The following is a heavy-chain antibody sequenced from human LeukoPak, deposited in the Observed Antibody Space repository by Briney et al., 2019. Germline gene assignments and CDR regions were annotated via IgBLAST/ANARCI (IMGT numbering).Heavy chain of an antibody. CDR3: ARGRIRHTRIAARPIPNYYMDV. CDR1: GYTFTSYD. CDR2: MNLNSGNT. Sequence: GASVKVSCKASGYTFTSYDINWVRQSTGQGLEWMGSMNLNSGNTGYAQKFQGRVTMTRNTSISTAYMELSSLRSEDTAVYYCARGRIRHTRIAARPIPNYYMDVWGKGTTVTVSS. J-gene: IGHJ6*03. D-gene: IGHD6-6*01. V-gene: IGHV1-8*01.